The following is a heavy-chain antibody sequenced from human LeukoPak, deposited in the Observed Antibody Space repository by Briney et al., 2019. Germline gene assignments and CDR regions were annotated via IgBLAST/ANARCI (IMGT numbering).Heavy chain of an antibody. CDR2: IREDGSEK. CDR1: GFKFRDFW. Sequence: GGSLRLSCAASGFKFRDFWMNWVCQAPGKGLEWLANIREDGSEKYYAESVKGRFTISRDNTRTLLFLHLSSVRVEDTAVYYCARWDGQLFEWNMDVWGKGTTVTVSS. J-gene: IGHJ6*04. V-gene: IGHV3-7*01. D-gene: IGHD6-6*01. CDR3: ARWDGQLFEWNMDV.